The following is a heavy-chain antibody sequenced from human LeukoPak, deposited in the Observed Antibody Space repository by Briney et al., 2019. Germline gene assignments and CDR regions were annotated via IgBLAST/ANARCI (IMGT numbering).Heavy chain of an antibody. CDR2: INPNSGGT. Sequence: ASVKVSCKASVYTFTDYYMHWVRQAPGQGLEWMGWINPNSGGTNYAQKFQGGVTMTRDTSISTAYMELSRLRSDDTAVYYCARDRGGYCSGYNCLDAFDIWGLGTMVTVSS. V-gene: IGHV1-2*02. CDR3: ARDRGGYCSGYNCLDAFDI. CDR1: VYTFTDYY. D-gene: IGHD2-15*01. J-gene: IGHJ3*02.